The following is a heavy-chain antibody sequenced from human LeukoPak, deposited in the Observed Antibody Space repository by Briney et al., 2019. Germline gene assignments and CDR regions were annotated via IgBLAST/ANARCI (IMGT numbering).Heavy chain of an antibody. Sequence: GASVKVTCKASGYTFGDFYLHWVRQAPGQGLEWMGRINPNSGDTNYAQKFQGRVTMTRDTSINIAYVELSRLRADDTAVYFCARDLSRSSSGLLGYYFFSGMGVWGQGTTVTVFS. V-gene: IGHV1-2*06. CDR3: ARDLSRSSSGLLGYYFFSGMGV. D-gene: IGHD6-6*01. J-gene: IGHJ6*02. CDR1: GYTFGDFY. CDR2: INPNSGDT.